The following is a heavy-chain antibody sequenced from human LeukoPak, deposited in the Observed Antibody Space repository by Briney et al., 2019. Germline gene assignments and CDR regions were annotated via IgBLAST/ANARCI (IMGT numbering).Heavy chain of an antibody. CDR2: ISSSSSTI. CDR3: ARGYCSSTSCAEDY. Sequence: PGGSLRLSCAASGFTFSSYSMNWVRQAPGKGLEWVSYISSSSSTIYYADSVKGRFTISRDNAKNSLYLQMNSLRDEDTAVYYCARGYCSSTSCAEDYWGQGTLVTVSS. V-gene: IGHV3-48*02. D-gene: IGHD2-2*01. J-gene: IGHJ4*02. CDR1: GFTFSSYS.